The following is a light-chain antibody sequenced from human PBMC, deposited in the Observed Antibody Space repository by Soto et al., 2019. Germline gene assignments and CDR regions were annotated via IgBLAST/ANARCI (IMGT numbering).Light chain of an antibody. CDR2: GAS. Sequence: VMTQAPATLSVSPGERATLSCRASQTINNNVAWYQLKDGQVPRLVIYGASTRATDIPARFSGSGTGTEFTLTISSLQPDDFATYYCQQYDSFSVTFGQGTKVDIK. CDR1: QTINNN. J-gene: IGKJ1*01. V-gene: IGKV3-15*01. CDR3: QQYDSFSVT.